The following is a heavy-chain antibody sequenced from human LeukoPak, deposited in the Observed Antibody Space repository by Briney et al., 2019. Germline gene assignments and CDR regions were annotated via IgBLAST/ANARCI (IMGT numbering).Heavy chain of an antibody. Sequence: ASVKVSCKASGYTFTSYGISWVRQAPGQGLEWMGWISAYNGNTNYAQKLQGRVTMTTDTSTSTAYMELRSLRSDDTAVYYCARDSRYNWNRGNWFDPWGQGTLVTVSS. V-gene: IGHV1-18*01. J-gene: IGHJ5*02. CDR2: ISAYNGNT. D-gene: IGHD1-20*01. CDR1: GYTFTSYG. CDR3: ARDSRYNWNRGNWFDP.